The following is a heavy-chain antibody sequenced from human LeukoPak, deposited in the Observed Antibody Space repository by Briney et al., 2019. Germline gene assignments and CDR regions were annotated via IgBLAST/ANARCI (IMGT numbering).Heavy chain of an antibody. Sequence: GGSLRLSCAASGFTLSIYWMSWVCQAPGKGLEWVSAIDPSSTYIYYADSVKGRFTISRDNAENSLYLQMNSLRVEDTAVYYCARAPTVLVGYCSSSSCQADYWGQGTLVTVSS. D-gene: IGHD2-2*01. CDR2: IDPSSTYI. CDR1: GFTLSIYW. J-gene: IGHJ4*02. CDR3: ARAPTVLVGYCSSSSCQADY. V-gene: IGHV3-21*01.